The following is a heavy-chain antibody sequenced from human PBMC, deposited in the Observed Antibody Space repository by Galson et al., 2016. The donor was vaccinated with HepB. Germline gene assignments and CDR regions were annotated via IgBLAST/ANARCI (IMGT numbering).Heavy chain of an antibody. CDR1: GFTFSSYG. V-gene: IGHV3-33*01. CDR3: ARDSGGRYYIKK. J-gene: IGHJ4*02. D-gene: IGHD1-26*01. CDR2: IWYDGSNK. Sequence: SLRLSCAASGFTFSSYGMHWVRQAPGKGLEWVAVIWYDGSNKYYVDSVKGRFTISRDNDKNSLYLQMNSLRVEDTAFYYGARDSGGRYYIKKWGQGTLVTIAS.